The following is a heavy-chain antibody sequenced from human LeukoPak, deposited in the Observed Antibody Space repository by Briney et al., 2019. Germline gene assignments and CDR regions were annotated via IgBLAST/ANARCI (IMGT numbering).Heavy chain of an antibody. D-gene: IGHD7-27*01. CDR1: GYSFTSYW. Sequence: GESLKIFCKGSGYSFTSYWIGLVRQMPGKGLEWIGIIYPGDSNTRYSPSFQGQVTISADKSISTAYLQWSSLKASDTAMYYCARANWGSRSHYFDYWGQGTLVTVSS. V-gene: IGHV5-51*01. CDR3: ARANWGSRSHYFDY. CDR2: IYPGDSNT. J-gene: IGHJ4*02.